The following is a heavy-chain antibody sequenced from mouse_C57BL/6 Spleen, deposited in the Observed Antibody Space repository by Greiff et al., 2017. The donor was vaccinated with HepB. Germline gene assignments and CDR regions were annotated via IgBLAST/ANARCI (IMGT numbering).Heavy chain of an antibody. CDR2: IYPGDGDT. J-gene: IGHJ2*01. V-gene: IGHV1-82*01. Sequence: QVQLQQSGPELVKPGASVKISCKASGYAFSSSWMNWVKQRPGKGLEWIGRIYPGDGDTNYNGKFKGKATLTADKSSSTAYMQLSSLTSEDSAVYFCANERGYGNHFDYWGQGTTLTVSS. CDR3: ANERGYGNHFDY. CDR1: GYAFSSSW. D-gene: IGHD1-1*01.